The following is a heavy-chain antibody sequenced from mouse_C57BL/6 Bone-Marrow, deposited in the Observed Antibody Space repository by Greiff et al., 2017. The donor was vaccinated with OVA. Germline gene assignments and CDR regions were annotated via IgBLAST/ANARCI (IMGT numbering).Heavy chain of an antibody. CDR1: GFNIKNTY. CDR2: IYPANDNT. V-gene: IGHV14-3*01. Sequence: VQLQQSVAELVRPGASVKLSCTASGFNIKNTYMHWVKQRPEQGLEWIGRIYPANDNTKYAPKFQGKATMTADTSSNTAYLQLSSLSSEDTAVYCCARGNFGSSFYAMDYWGQGTSVTVSS. J-gene: IGHJ4*01. D-gene: IGHD1-1*01. CDR3: ARGNFGSSFYAMDY.